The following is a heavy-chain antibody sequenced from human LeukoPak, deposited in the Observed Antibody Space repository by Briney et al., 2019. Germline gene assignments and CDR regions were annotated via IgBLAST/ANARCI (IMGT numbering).Heavy chain of an antibody. J-gene: IGHJ6*04. CDR1: GGSFRGYY. CDR3: ASVRLLVTGKGRGRYYGLDV. CDR2: SNHSGST. Sequence: SETRSFTRVLYGGSFRGYYGSWLRQPPGKGLERMGESNHSGSTNYNPSLKRRGTISVDTSKNHFSLKLSSVTAADTAVYYCASVRLLVTGKGRGRYYGLDVWGKGTTVTVSS. D-gene: IGHD3-9*01. V-gene: IGHV4-34*01.